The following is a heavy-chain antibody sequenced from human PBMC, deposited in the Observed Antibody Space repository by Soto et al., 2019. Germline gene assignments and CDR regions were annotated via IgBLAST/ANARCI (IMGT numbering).Heavy chain of an antibody. Sequence: QVQLQQWGAGLLKPSETLSLTCAVYGGSFSGYYWSWIRQPPGKGLEWIGEINHSGSTNYNPSLRRLVTISVDTSKNQFSLKLSSVTAADTAVYYCARGRIAAAGRNWFDPWGQGTLVTVSS. D-gene: IGHD6-13*01. J-gene: IGHJ5*02. CDR2: INHSGST. CDR1: GGSFSGYY. V-gene: IGHV4-34*01. CDR3: ARGRIAAAGRNWFDP.